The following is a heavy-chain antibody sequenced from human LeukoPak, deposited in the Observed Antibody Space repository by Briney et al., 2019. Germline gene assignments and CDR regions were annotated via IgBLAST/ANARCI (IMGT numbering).Heavy chain of an antibody. Sequence: GGSLRLSCAASGLTFDDYAMHWVRQAPGKGLEWVSGISWNSGSIGYADSVKGRFTISRDNAKNSLYLQMNSLRAEDTALYYCAKDRRGDDILTGSFDPWGQGTLVTVSS. CDR1: GLTFDDYA. CDR3: AKDRRGDDILTGSFDP. J-gene: IGHJ5*02. V-gene: IGHV3-9*01. D-gene: IGHD3-9*01. CDR2: ISWNSGSI.